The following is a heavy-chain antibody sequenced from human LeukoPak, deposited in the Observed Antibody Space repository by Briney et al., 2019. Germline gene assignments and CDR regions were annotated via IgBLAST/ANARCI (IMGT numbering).Heavy chain of an antibody. CDR3: ARDPSYGSGSYYNNFDY. J-gene: IGHJ4*02. CDR1: GYTFTGYY. D-gene: IGHD3-10*01. V-gene: IGHV1-2*06. CDR2: INPNSGGT. Sequence: ASVKVSCKASGYTFTGYYMHWVRQAPGQGLEWMGRINPNSGGTNYAQKFQGRVTMTRDTSISTAYMELSRLRSDDTAVYYCARDPSYGSGSYYNNFDYWGQGTLVTVSS.